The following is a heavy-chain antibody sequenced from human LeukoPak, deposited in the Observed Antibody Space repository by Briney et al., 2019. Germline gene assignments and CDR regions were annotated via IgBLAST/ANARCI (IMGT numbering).Heavy chain of an antibody. J-gene: IGHJ4*02. V-gene: IGHV4-61*01. Sequence: PSETLSLTCTVSRGSVNSGSYYWSWIRQPPGKGLEWIGYIYYSGSTNYNPSLKSRVSISVDTSKNQFSLKLSSVTAADTAVYYCARTGSTVTMLYPFDHWGQGTLVTVSS. CDR1: RGSVNSGSYY. CDR2: IYYSGST. D-gene: IGHD4-17*01. CDR3: ARTGSTVTMLYPFDH.